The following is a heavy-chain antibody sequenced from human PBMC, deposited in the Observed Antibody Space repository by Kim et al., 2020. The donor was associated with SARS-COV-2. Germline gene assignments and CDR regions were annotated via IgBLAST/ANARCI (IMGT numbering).Heavy chain of an antibody. J-gene: IGHJ6*01. CDR3: ARGRYYGSGSYDYYYYGMD. CDR1: GGSFSGYY. V-gene: IGHV4-34*01. D-gene: IGHD3-10*01. CDR2: INHSGST. Sequence: SQTLSLTCAVYGGSFSGYYWSWIRQPPGKGLEWIGEINHSGSTNYNPSLKSRVTISVDTSKNQFSLKLSSVTAADTAVYYCARGRYYGSGSYDYYYYGMD.